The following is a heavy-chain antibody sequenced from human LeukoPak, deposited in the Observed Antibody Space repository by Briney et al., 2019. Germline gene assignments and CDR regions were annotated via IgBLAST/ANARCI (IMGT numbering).Heavy chain of an antibody. CDR1: GGSISSYY. CDR2: IYSSGST. CDR3: ARDRRDTSMVWDY. V-gene: IGHV4-59*01. D-gene: IGHD5-18*01. J-gene: IGHJ4*02. Sequence: PSETLSLTCTVSGGSISSYYWSWIRQSPGKGLEWIGYIYSSGSTNSNPSLKSRLTMSVDTSKNQFSLKMRSVTAADTAVYYCARDRRDTSMVWDYWGQGTLVTVSS.